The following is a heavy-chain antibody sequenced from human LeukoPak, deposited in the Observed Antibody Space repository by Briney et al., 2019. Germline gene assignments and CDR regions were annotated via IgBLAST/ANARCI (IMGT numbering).Heavy chain of an antibody. CDR2: IYYSGST. CDR1: GGSISSGNW. CDR3: ARGPKVADTRTGLDY. D-gene: IGHD6-19*01. J-gene: IGHJ4*02. V-gene: IGHV4-4*02. Sequence: SETLSLTCAVSGGSISSGNWWSWVRPPPGKGLEWIGYIYYSGSTNYNPSLKSRITISIDTSKNQFSLKLSTVTAADTAVYYCARGPKVADTRTGLDYWGQGTLVTVSS.